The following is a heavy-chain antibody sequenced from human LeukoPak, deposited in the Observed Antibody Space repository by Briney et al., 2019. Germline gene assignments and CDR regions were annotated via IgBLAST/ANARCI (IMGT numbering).Heavy chain of an antibody. CDR1: GFTFSSYG. CDR2: IRNDGRNK. Sequence: GGSLRLSCATSGFTFSSYGMHWVRQAPGKGLEWVAFIRNDGRNKYYADSVKGRFTISRDNSKNTLYVQMNSLRGEDTAVYHCAKDLNYGDLLDYWGQGTLVTVSS. J-gene: IGHJ4*02. D-gene: IGHD4-17*01. V-gene: IGHV3-30*02. CDR3: AKDLNYGDLLDY.